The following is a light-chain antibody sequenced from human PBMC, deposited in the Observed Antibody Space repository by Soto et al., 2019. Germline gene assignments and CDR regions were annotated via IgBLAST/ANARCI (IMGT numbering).Light chain of an antibody. CDR3: QQYHSFPRT. J-gene: IGKJ1*01. Sequence: TQSPSTLSASPGDRVTLSCRASQSVSSNLAWYQQKPGQAPRLLIYEASTRATGIPARFSGSGSGTDFTLTISSLQPEDFATYYCQQYHSFPRTFGQGTKVDI. V-gene: IGKV3D-15*01. CDR2: EAS. CDR1: QSVSSN.